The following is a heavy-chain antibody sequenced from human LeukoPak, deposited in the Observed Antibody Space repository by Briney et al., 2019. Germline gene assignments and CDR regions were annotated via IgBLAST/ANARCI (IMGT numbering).Heavy chain of an antibody. CDR2: ISGSGGST. J-gene: IGHJ4*02. CDR3: AKVASGSYYNWPFDY. V-gene: IGHV3-23*01. Sequence: GGSLRLSCAASGFTFSSYAMSWVRQAPGKGLEWVSAISGSGGSTYYADSVKGRFTISRDNSKNTLYLQMNSLRAEDTAVYHCAKVASGSYYNWPFDYWGQGTLVTVSS. D-gene: IGHD1-26*01. CDR1: GFTFSSYA.